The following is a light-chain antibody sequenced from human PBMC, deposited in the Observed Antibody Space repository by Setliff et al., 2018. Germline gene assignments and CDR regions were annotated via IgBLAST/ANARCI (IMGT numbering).Light chain of an antibody. CDR2: EVT. V-gene: IGLV2-23*02. J-gene: IGLJ3*02. CDR3: CSYAGSSTVV. CDR1: SSDVGNHNL. Sequence: QSALAQPASVSGSPGQSITISCAGTSSDVGNHNLVSLYQHFPGQAPTLIIFEVTKRPSGVSSRFSGSKSGNTASLTISGLQDEDEADYYCCSYAGSSTVVFGGGTKVTVL.